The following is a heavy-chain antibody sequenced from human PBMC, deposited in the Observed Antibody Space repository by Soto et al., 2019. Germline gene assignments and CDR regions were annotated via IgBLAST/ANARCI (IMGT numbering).Heavy chain of an antibody. Sequence: GGSLRLSCAASGFTFSSYWMSWVRQAPGKGLEWVANIKQDGSEKYYVDSVKGRFTISRDNAKNSLYLQMNSLRAEDTAVYYCARDLLNYDILTGYYNHFDYWGQGTLVTVSS. CDR2: IKQDGSEK. CDR1: GFTFSSYW. V-gene: IGHV3-7*01. J-gene: IGHJ4*02. D-gene: IGHD3-9*01. CDR3: ARDLLNYDILTGYYNHFDY.